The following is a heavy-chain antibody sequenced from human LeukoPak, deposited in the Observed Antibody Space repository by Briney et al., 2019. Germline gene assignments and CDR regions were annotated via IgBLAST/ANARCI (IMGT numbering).Heavy chain of an antibody. Sequence: SETLSLTCTVSGDSISRYYWSWIRQPPGKELEWIAYISDSGNMNKNPALESRVSISGDTSKNQLSLILSSVTAADTALYYCARLMTTEIHDAFDIWGQGTMVIVSS. D-gene: IGHD4-11*01. J-gene: IGHJ3*02. CDR1: GDSISRYY. V-gene: IGHV4-59*01. CDR3: ARLMTTEIHDAFDI. CDR2: ISDSGNM.